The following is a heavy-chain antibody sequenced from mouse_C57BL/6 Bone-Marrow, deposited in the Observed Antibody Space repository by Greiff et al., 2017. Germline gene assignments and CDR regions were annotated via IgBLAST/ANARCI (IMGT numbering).Heavy chain of an antibody. CDR1: GYTFTDYE. D-gene: IGHD6-1*01. CDR2: IDPETGGT. V-gene: IGHV1-15*01. Sequence: VQLQESGAELVRPGASVTLSCKASGYTFTDYEMHWVKQTPVHGLEWIGAIDPETGGTAYNQKFQGKAILTADKSSSTAYMELSSLTSEDSAVYYCTRARGNPDWGQGTTLTVSS. CDR3: TRARGNPD. J-gene: IGHJ2*01.